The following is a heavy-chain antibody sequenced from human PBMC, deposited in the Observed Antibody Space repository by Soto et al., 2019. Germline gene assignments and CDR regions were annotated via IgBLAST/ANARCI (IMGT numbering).Heavy chain of an antibody. D-gene: IGHD2-15*01. CDR3: ATVGKYCSGGSCYSVYFDY. J-gene: IGHJ4*02. Sequence: SEALSLTCTVSGGSVSSYYWSWIRQSPGKGLEWIGYIYYSGSTKYKPSLKSRVTISVDTSKNQFSLKLSSVTAADTAVYYCATVGKYCSGGSCYSVYFDYWGQGTLVTVSS. CDR2: IYYSGST. V-gene: IGHV4-59*02. CDR1: GGSVSSYY.